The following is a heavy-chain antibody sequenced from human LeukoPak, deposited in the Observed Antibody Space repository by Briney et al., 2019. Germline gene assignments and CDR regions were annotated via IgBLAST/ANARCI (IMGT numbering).Heavy chain of an antibody. CDR2: IYTSGST. CDR1: GGSISSYY. V-gene: IGHV4-4*07. CDR3: ARVLRYFDWLSPPDYYYYYMDV. J-gene: IGHJ6*03. D-gene: IGHD3-9*01. Sequence: SETLSLTCTVSGGSISSYYWSWIRQPAGKGLEWIGRIYTSGSTNYNPSLKSRVTMSVDTSKNQFSLKLSSVTAADTAVYYCARVLRYFDWLSPPDYYYYYMDVWGKGTTVTISS.